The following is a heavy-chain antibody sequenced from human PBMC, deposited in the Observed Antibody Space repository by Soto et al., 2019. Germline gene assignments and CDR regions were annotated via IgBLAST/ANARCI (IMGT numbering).Heavy chain of an antibody. V-gene: IGHV3-33*08. J-gene: IGHJ4*02. CDR1: GFTFDDYA. Sequence: GGSLRLSCAASGFTFDDYAMHWVRQAPGKGLEWVAVIWYDGSNKYYADSVKGRFTISRDNSKNTLYLQMNSLRAEDTAVYYCARDMKPYSGYDKNFDYWGQGTLVTVSS. CDR2: IWYDGSNK. D-gene: IGHD5-12*01. CDR3: ARDMKPYSGYDKNFDY.